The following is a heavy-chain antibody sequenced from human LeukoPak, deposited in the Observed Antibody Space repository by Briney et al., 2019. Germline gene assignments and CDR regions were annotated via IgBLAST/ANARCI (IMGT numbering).Heavy chain of an antibody. D-gene: IGHD5-24*01. CDR2: IRYDGSIK. Sequence: GGSLRLSCAASGFSFNTYGMHWVRQAPGKGLEWVAFIRYDGSIKYYAESVKGRFTISRDNAKNSLYLQMNSLRAEDTAVYYCALCRDGYRNGAFDIWGQGTMVTVSS. CDR1: GFSFNTYG. CDR3: ALCRDGYRNGAFDI. V-gene: IGHV3-30*02. J-gene: IGHJ3*02.